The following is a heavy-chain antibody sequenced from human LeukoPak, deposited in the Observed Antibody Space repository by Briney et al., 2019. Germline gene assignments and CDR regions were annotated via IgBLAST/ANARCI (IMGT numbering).Heavy chain of an antibody. V-gene: IGHV4-34*01. CDR1: GGSFSGYY. D-gene: IGHD6-19*01. CDR2: INNSGST. CDR3: ARHLSSGWSDI. J-gene: IGHJ3*02. Sequence: PSETLSLTCAVYGGSFSGYYWSWIRQPPGKGLEWIGEINNSGSTNYNPSLKSRVTISVDTSKNQFSLRLSSVTAADTAVYYCARHLSSGWSDIWGQGTMVTVSS.